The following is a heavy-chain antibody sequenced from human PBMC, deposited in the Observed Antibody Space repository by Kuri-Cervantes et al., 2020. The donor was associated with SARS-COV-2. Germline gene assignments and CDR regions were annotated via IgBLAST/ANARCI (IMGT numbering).Heavy chain of an antibody. D-gene: IGHD3-10*01. CDR2: INPDGGST. CDR3: ARDRGSGICYDY. J-gene: IGHJ4*02. V-gene: IGHV1-46*01. CDR1: GNTFTSYH. Sequence: ASVKVSCKTSGNTFTSYHINWVRRARGQGLEWLGVINPDGGSTSYAPTFKGRVTMTSDTSTSTVYMELSSLKSDDTTIYYCARDRGSGICYDYWGQGTLVTVSS.